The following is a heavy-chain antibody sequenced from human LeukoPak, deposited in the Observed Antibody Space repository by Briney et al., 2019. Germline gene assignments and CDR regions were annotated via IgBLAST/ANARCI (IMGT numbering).Heavy chain of an antibody. Sequence: PSETLSLTCTVSGGSISSSSYYWGWIRQPPGKGLEWIGSIYYSGSTSYNPSLKSRVTISVDTSKNQFSLKLSSVTAADTAVYYCARLFYDSSGNYFDYWGQGTLVTVSS. J-gene: IGHJ4*02. CDR2: IYYSGST. D-gene: IGHD3-22*01. CDR3: ARLFYDSSGNYFDY. V-gene: IGHV4-39*07. CDR1: GGSISSSSYY.